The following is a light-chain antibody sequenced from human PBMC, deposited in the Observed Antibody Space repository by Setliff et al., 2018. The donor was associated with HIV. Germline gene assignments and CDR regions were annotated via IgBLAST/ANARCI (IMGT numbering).Light chain of an antibody. CDR1: RGDVGGYNY. V-gene: IGLV2-14*03. J-gene: IGLJ1*01. Sequence: QYVLTQPASVSGSPGQSITISCTGTRGDVGGYNYVSWYQQHPGRVPKLMIYEVTHRPSGVSNRFSGSKFGYTASLTISGLQAEDEADYYCSSFTSSSTFVFGTGTKVTVL. CDR2: EVT. CDR3: SSFTSSSTFV.